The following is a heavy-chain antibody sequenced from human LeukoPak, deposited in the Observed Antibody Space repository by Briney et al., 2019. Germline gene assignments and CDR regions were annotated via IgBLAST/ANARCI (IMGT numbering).Heavy chain of an antibody. J-gene: IGHJ4*02. CDR3: ARERPGWSGTYPRGYFDN. CDR2: VSYSGST. Sequence: PSETLSLTCTVSGGSFSDYLWSWIRQPPGERLEWIGYVSYSGSTNYNPSLKSRVGVSVDKSKNQFSLKLSSLPAADTAVYYCARERPGWSGTYPRGYFDNWGQGTLVTVSS. V-gene: IGHV4-59*01. CDR1: GGSFSDYL. D-gene: IGHD1-26*01.